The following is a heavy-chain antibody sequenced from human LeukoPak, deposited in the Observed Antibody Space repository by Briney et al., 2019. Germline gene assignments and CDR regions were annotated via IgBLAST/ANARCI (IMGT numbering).Heavy chain of an antibody. D-gene: IGHD4-17*01. V-gene: IGHV3-30*02. CDR3: AKTPYGDRYYFDY. CDR2: IWYDGSNK. J-gene: IGHJ4*02. Sequence: GGSLKLSCAASGFTFSSYGMHWVRQAPGKGLEWVAVIWYDGSNKYYADSVKGRFTISRDNSKNTLYLQMNSLRAEDTAVYYCAKTPYGDRYYFDYWGQGTLVTVSS. CDR1: GFTFSSYG.